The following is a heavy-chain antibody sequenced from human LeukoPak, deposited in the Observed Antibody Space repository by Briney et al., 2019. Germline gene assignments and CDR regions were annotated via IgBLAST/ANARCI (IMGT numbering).Heavy chain of an antibody. CDR1: GFTFSSYA. Sequence: PGGSLRLSCAASGFTFSSYAMSWVRQAPGKGLEGVSAISGSGGSTYYADSVKGRFTISRDNSKNTLYLQMNSLRAEDTAVYYCAKVGPVNTQKAYYFDYWGQGTLVTVSS. CDR2: ISGSGGST. V-gene: IGHV3-23*01. CDR3: AKVGPVNTQKAYYFDY. D-gene: IGHD4-11*01. J-gene: IGHJ4*02.